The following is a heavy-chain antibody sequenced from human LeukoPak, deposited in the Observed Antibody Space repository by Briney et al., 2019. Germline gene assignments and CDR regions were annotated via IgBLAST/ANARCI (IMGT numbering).Heavy chain of an antibody. CDR1: GYTFTGYH. Sequence: ASVKVSCKASGYTFTGYHMHWVRQAPGQGLEWMGWINPNSGGTNYAQKFQGRVTMTRDTSISTAYMELSRLRSDDTAVYYCARAPVKIDGLDYWGQGTLVTVSS. J-gene: IGHJ4*02. CDR3: ARAPVKIDGLDY. V-gene: IGHV1-2*02. D-gene: IGHD2-8*01. CDR2: INPNSGGT.